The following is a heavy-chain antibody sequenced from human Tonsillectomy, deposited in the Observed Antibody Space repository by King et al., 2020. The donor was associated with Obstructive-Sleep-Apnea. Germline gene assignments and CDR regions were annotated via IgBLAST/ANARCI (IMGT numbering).Heavy chain of an antibody. D-gene: IGHD3-22*01. Sequence: VQLVESGAEVKKPGASVKVSCKASGYTFTSYYMHWVRQAPGQGLEWMGIINPRAGSTSYAQNFQGRVTMTRDTSTSTVYMELSRLRSEDTAVYYCARVGNYYDSSGYYYAFDIWGQGAMVTVSS. CDR3: ARVGNYYDSSGYYYAFDI. V-gene: IGHV1-46*01. CDR1: GYTFTSYY. J-gene: IGHJ3*02. CDR2: INPRAGST.